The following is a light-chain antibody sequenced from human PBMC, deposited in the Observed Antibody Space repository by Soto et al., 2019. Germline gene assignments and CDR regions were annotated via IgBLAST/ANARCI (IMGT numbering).Light chain of an antibody. Sequence: QPVLTQPPSASGTPGQRVTISCSGSSSNIGSNTVNWYQQLPGTAPKLLIYTNDHRSSGVPARFSGSKSGTSASLAISGLQSEDEAEYYCAVWDDSLNGVIFGGGTKVTVL. CDR1: SSNIGSNT. V-gene: IGLV1-44*01. J-gene: IGLJ2*01. CDR2: TND. CDR3: AVWDDSLNGVI.